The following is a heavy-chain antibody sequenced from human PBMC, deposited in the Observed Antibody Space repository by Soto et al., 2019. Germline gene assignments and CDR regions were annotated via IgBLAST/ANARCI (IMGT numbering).Heavy chain of an antibody. J-gene: IGHJ4*02. Sequence: PSETLSLTCAVSGGSISSGGYSWSWIRQPPGKGLEWIGYIYHSGSIYYNPSLKSRVTISVDRSKNQFSLKLSSVTAADTAVYYCARVGYSYGVDYWGQGILVTVSA. V-gene: IGHV4-30-2*01. D-gene: IGHD5-18*01. CDR2: IYHSGSI. CDR3: ARVGYSYGVDY. CDR1: GGSISSGGYS.